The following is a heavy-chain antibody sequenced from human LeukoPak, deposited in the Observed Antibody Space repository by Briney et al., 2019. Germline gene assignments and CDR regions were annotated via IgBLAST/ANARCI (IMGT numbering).Heavy chain of an antibody. J-gene: IGHJ3*02. V-gene: IGHV3-74*01. D-gene: IGHD6-13*01. CDR1: GFTFSSYW. CDR3: ARVRHGYSSSWYLDAFDI. Sequence: GGSLRLSCAASGFTFSSYWMHWVRQAPGKGLVWVSRINSDGSSTSYADSVKGRFTISRDNAKNTLYLQMNSLRAEDTAVYYCARVRHGYSSSWYLDAFDIWGQGTMVTVSS. CDR2: INSDGSST.